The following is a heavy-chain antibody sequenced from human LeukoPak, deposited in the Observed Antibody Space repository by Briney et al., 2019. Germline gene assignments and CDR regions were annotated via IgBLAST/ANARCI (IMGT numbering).Heavy chain of an antibody. J-gene: IGHJ4*02. CDR3: AKDLIWGIRSFDY. CDR1: GFTFSSYG. Sequence: PGGSLRPSCAASGFTFSSYGMHWVRQAPGKGLEWVAFIRYDGSNKYYADSVKGRFTVSRDNSKNTLYLQMNSLRAEDTAVYYCAKDLIWGIRSFDYWGQGTLVTVSS. CDR2: IRYDGSNK. D-gene: IGHD7-27*01. V-gene: IGHV3-30*02.